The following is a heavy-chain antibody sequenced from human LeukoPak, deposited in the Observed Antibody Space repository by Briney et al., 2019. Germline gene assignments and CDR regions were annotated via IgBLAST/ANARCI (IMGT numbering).Heavy chain of an antibody. V-gene: IGHV3-33*01. CDR3: ARGFDSSGYYYNYFEY. D-gene: IGHD3-22*01. CDR1: GFTFSSYG. J-gene: IGHJ4*02. CDR2: IWYDGSNK. Sequence: PGRSLRLSCAASGFTFSSYGMHWVRQAPGKGLEWVAVIWYDGSNKYYADSVRGRFTISRDNSKNTLYVQMNSLRVEDTAVYYCARGFDSSGYYYNYFEYWGQGTLVTVSS.